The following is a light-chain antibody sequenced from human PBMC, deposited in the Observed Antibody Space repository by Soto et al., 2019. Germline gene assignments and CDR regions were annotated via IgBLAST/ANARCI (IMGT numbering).Light chain of an antibody. CDR2: KAS. Sequence: IQMTQSPSTLSASVGDRVTITWRASQSISSWLAWYQQKPGKAPKLLIYKASGLESGVPSRFSGSGSGTDFTLTISSLQPDDFATYYCQQYNRYSPLTVGGGTKVDIK. J-gene: IGKJ4*01. V-gene: IGKV1-5*03. CDR1: QSISSW. CDR3: QQYNRYSPLT.